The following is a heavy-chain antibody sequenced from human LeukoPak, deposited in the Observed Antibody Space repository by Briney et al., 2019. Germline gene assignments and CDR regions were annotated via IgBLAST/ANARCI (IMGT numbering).Heavy chain of an antibody. D-gene: IGHD2-15*01. CDR1: AGSLSGFY. V-gene: IGHV4-59*12. CDR3: ARDTHYSQDCSGDSCYYYYYMDV. J-gene: IGHJ6*03. CDR2: VYYTGST. Sequence: SETLSLTCTVSAGSLSGFYWTWIRQSPEKGLEWIGFVYYTGSTKYNPSLESRVTISVDASKNQFSLNLTSVTAADTAVYYCARDTHYSQDCSGDSCYYYYYMDVWGKGTTVTVSS.